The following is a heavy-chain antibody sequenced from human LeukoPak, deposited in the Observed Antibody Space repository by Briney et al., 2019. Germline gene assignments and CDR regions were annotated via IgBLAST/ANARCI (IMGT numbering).Heavy chain of an antibody. Sequence: PGGSLRLSCAASGFTVSSNYMNWVRQAPGKGLEWVSVIWSGGSTYYADSVKGRFTISRDNSKNTLYLQMNSLRAEDTAVYYCARVDRWSAGSTIDYWGRGTMVTVS. V-gene: IGHV3-53*01. D-gene: IGHD1-14*01. CDR3: ARVDRWSAGSTIDY. J-gene: IGHJ4*02. CDR2: IWSGGST. CDR1: GFTVSSNY.